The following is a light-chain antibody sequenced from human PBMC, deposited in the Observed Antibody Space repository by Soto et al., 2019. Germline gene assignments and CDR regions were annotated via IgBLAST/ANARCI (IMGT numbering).Light chain of an antibody. CDR3: QRRSNWPRT. V-gene: IGKV3-11*01. Sequence: EIVLTQSPATLSLSPGERATLSCRASQSVSSYLSWYQQKPGQAPRLLFYDASNRATGMPARFSGSGSGTDVTLSSSSLEPGDFAVYYWQRRSNWPRTFGGGTKVEIK. J-gene: IGKJ4*01. CDR1: QSVSSY. CDR2: DAS.